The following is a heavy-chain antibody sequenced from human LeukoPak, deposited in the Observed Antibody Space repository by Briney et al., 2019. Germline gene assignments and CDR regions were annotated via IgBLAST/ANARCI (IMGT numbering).Heavy chain of an antibody. J-gene: IGHJ2*01. CDR1: GGSISSSSYY. CDR3: ARGRSWVIGHWYFDL. V-gene: IGHV4-61*01. Sequence: SETLSLTCTVSGGSISSSSYYWSWIRQPPGKGLEWIGYMYNSGRTKYNPSLKSRVTISVDTSKNQFSLKLRSVTAADTAVYYCARGRSWVIGHWYFDLWGRGTLVTVSS. D-gene: IGHD2-21*01. CDR2: MYNSGRT.